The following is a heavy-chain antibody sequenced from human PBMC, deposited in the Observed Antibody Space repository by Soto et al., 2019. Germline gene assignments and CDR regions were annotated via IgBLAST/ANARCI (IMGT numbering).Heavy chain of an antibody. Sequence: ASVKVSCKASGYTFTSYGISWVRQAPGQGLEWMGWISAYNGNTNYAQKLQGRVTMTTDTSTSTAYMELRSLRSDDTAVYYCARVDDYVWGSYWFDPWGQGTLVTVSS. V-gene: IGHV1-18*01. CDR2: ISAYNGNT. D-gene: IGHD3-16*01. CDR3: ARVDDYVWGSYWFDP. J-gene: IGHJ5*02. CDR1: GYTFTSYG.